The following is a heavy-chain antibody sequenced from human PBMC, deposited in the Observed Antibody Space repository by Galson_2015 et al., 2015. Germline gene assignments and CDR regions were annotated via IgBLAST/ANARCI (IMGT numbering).Heavy chain of an antibody. CDR2: FDPEDGET. J-gene: IGHJ4*02. CDR1: GYTLTELS. CDR3: ATQFPMVRGVIITLDY. V-gene: IGHV1-24*01. D-gene: IGHD3-10*01. Sequence: SVKVSCKVSGYTLTELSMHWVRQAPGKGLEWMGGFDPEDGETIYAQKFQGRVTMTEDTSTDTAYMELSSLRSEDTAVYYCATQFPMVRGVIITLDYWGQGTLVTVSS.